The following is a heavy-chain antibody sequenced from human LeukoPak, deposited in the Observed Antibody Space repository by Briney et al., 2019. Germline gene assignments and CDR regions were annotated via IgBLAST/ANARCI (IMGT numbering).Heavy chain of an antibody. J-gene: IGHJ6*02. D-gene: IGHD1-26*01. CDR3: ARDPSGSYYTYYYYYGMDV. CDR2: IWYDGSNK. V-gene: IGHV3-33*01. CDR1: GFTFSSYG. Sequence: PGGSLRLSCAASGFTFSSYGMHWVRQASGKGLEWVAVIWYDGSNKYYADSVKGRFTISRDNSKNTLYLQMNSLRAEDTAVYYCARDPSGSYYTYYYYYGMDVWGQGTTVTVSS.